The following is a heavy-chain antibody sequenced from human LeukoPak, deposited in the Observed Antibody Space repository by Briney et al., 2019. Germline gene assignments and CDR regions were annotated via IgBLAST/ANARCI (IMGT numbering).Heavy chain of an antibody. Sequence: VSVKVSCKASVYTFTVYYMLGVRQAPGQGREWGGGINPKSGRTNYGQKFHGRVTITSDTSISTAYMELSRLRSDDTAVYYCARETNPLRSSTSPLRLSPYCFDYWGQGTLVTVSS. D-gene: IGHD2-2*01. CDR2: INPKSGRT. CDR3: ARETNPLRSSTSPLRLSPYCFDY. CDR1: VYTFTVYY. V-gene: IGHV1-2*02. J-gene: IGHJ4*02.